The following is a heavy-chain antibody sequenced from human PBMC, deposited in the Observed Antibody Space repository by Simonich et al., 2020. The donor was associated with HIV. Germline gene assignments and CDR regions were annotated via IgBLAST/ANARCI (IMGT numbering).Heavy chain of an antibody. V-gene: IGHV3-15*01. D-gene: IGHD2-15*01. CDR2: IKRKTDGETT. CDR1: GFTFSNAW. Sequence: EVQLVESGGGLVKPGGSLRLSCAASGFTFSNAWMSWVRQAPGKGLEWVSRIKRKTDGETTHYAAPVKGRFTISRDDSKNTLYLQMNSLKTEDTAVYFCTTDDYSYYFDYWGQGTLVTVSS. CDR3: TTDDYSYYFDY. J-gene: IGHJ4*02.